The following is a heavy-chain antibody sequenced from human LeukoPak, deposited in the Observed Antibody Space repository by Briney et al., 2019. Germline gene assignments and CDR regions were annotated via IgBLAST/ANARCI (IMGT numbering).Heavy chain of an antibody. D-gene: IGHD6-6*01. Sequence: PSETLSLTCTVSGGSISSHYWSWIRQPPGKGLEWIGYIYYSGSTNYNPSLKSRVTISVDTSENQFSLKLSSVTAADTAVYYCARVVLDYYYYMDVWGKGTTVTVSS. CDR3: ARVVLDYYYYMDV. V-gene: IGHV4-59*11. J-gene: IGHJ6*03. CDR2: IYYSGST. CDR1: GGSISSHY.